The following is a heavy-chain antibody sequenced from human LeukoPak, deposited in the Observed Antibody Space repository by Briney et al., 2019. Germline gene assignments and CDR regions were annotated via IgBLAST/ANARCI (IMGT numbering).Heavy chain of an antibody. CDR1: GFTFSSYW. Sequence: HPGGSLRLSCAASGFTFSSYWMHWVRQGPGKGLVWVSRINSDGSSTSYADSVKGRFTISRDNARNTLYLQMNSLRAEDTAVYYCARDLETDIVVVPAAPMGTTGWGQGTLVTVSS. V-gene: IGHV3-74*01. CDR2: INSDGSST. D-gene: IGHD2-2*01. J-gene: IGHJ4*02. CDR3: ARDLETDIVVVPAAPMGTTG.